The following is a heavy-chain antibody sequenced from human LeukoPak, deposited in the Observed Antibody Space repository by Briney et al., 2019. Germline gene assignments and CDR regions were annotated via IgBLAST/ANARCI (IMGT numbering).Heavy chain of an antibody. D-gene: IGHD1-20*01. CDR3: STLTSRGLSDS. CDR1: GFTFTNAW. V-gene: IGHV3-15*07. Sequence: GGSLRLSCAASGFTFTNAWMNWVRQAPGKGLEWVGRIKSKADGETIDYAAPVKGRFTFSRDDSKNMPYLQMNSLKSEDTAVYYCSTLTSRGLSDSWGQGTLVTVSS. CDR2: IKSKADGETI. J-gene: IGHJ4*02.